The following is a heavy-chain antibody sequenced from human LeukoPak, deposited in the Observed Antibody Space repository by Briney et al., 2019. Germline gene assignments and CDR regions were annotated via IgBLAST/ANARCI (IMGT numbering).Heavy chain of an antibody. D-gene: IGHD2-2*01. J-gene: IGHJ3*02. V-gene: IGHV3-66*04. CDR1: GFTVSSNY. CDR3: ARHGYIVVVPAATGAFDI. Sequence: GGSLRPSCAASGFTVSSNYMNWVRQAPGKGLEWVSVIYSGGSTYYDDSVKGRFTISRDNSKNTLYLQLNSLRAEDTAVYYCARHGYIVVVPAATGAFDIWGQGTMVTVSS. CDR2: IYSGGST.